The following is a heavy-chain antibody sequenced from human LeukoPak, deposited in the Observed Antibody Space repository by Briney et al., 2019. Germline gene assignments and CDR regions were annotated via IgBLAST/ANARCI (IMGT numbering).Heavy chain of an antibody. CDR3: ARGFYGDSSYYYYYMDV. CDR1: GLTFSSYD. Sequence: PGGSLRLSCAASGLTFSSYDMHWVRQATGKGLEWVSAIGTAGDTYYPGSVKGRFTIPRENAKNSLYLQMNSLRAGDTAVYYCARGFYGDSSYYYYYMDVWGKGTTVTVSS. D-gene: IGHD3-22*01. V-gene: IGHV3-13*01. J-gene: IGHJ6*03. CDR2: IGTAGDT.